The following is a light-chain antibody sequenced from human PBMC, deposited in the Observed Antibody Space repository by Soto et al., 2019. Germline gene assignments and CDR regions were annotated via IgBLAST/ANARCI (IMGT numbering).Light chain of an antibody. V-gene: IGKV3-11*01. Sequence: IVLTQSPATLSLSPWERYTLSFRASQSVSSYLAWYQQKPGQAPRLLIYDVSNRATGIPARFSGSGSGTDFTLTISRLEPEDFAVYYCQQFASSPRTFGRGTKVDIK. CDR1: QSVSSY. J-gene: IGKJ1*01. CDR3: QQFASSPRT. CDR2: DVS.